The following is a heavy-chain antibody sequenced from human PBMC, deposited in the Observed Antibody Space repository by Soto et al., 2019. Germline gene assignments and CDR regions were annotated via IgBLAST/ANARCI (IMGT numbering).Heavy chain of an antibody. CDR1: GFSLSNARMG. V-gene: IGHV2-26*01. CDR2: IFSNDEK. CDR3: ARIGAGLGWFDP. J-gene: IGHJ5*02. Sequence: QVTLKESGPVLVKPTETLTLTCPVSGFSLSNARMGVSWIRQPPGKALEWLAHIFSNDEKSYSTSLKSRLTISKDTSKSQVVLTMTNMDPVDTATYDCARIGAGLGWFDPWGQGTLVTVSS.